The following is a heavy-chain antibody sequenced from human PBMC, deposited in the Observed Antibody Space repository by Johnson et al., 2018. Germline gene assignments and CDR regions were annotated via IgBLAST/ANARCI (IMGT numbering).Heavy chain of an antibody. V-gene: IGHV4-59*01. D-gene: IGHD5-18*01. Sequence: QVQLQESGPGLVKPSETLSLTCTVSGGSISSYYWSWIRQPPGKGLEWIGYIYYSGSTNYNPSLKSRVTISVDTSKNQFSLKLSSVTAADTAVYYCARAPRGYSYGYDYYYYMDGWGKGTTVTVSS. CDR3: ARAPRGYSYGYDYYYYMDG. CDR1: GGSISSYY. CDR2: IYYSGST. J-gene: IGHJ6*03.